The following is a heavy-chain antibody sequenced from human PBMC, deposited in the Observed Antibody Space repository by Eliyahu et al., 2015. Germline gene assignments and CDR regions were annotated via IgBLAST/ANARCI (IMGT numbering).Heavy chain of an antibody. D-gene: IGHD3-10*01. V-gene: IGHV4-34*01. CDR2: XNHSGST. Sequence: QVQLQQWGAGLLKPSETLSLTCAVYGGSFSGXYWXWIRQPPGKGLXXIGEXNHSGSTNYNPSLKSRVTISVDTSKNQFSLKLSSVTAADTAVYYCARGLLTMVRGVSNGFDPWGQGTLVTVSS. J-gene: IGHJ5*02. CDR3: ARGLLTMVRGVSNGFDP. CDR1: GGSFSGXY.